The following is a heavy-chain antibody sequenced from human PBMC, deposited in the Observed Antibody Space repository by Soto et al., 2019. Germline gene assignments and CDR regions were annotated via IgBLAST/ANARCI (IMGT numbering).Heavy chain of an antibody. V-gene: IGHV4-4*02. CDR2: IYHSGST. CDR3: ATPPGYGMDV. J-gene: IGHJ6*02. CDR1: GGSIRISNG. Sequence: SEPLSLTCAVSGGSIRISNGWSWVRQPPGTGLEWIGEIYHSGSTNYNPSLKSRVTISVDKSKNQFSLKLSSVTAADTAVYYCATPPGYGMDVWGQGTTVTVSS.